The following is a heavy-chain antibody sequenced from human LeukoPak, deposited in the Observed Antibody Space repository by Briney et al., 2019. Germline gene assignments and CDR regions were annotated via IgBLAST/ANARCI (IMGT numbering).Heavy chain of an antibody. Sequence: PGGSLRLSCAVSGFSFTNVWMNWVRQAPGKGLEWVGRIKNKEEGEKTDYAAPVKGRFTISRDDSKATQFLQMNSLKMEDTAIYYCTTGIDYGGGYWGQGTLVSVSS. J-gene: IGHJ4*02. V-gene: IGHV3-15*07. D-gene: IGHD3-16*01. CDR3: TTGIDYGGGY. CDR1: GFSFTNVW. CDR2: IKNKEEGEKT.